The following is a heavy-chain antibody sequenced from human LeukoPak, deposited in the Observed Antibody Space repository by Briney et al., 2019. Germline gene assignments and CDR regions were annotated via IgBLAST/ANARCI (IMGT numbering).Heavy chain of an antibody. J-gene: IGHJ3*02. D-gene: IGHD1-26*01. CDR2: IYYSGTT. CDR3: ARPRGSYGNSDAFDI. CDR1: GGSICSYY. V-gene: IGHV4-59*08. Sequence: SETLSLTCTVSGGSICSYYWSWLRQPPGKGLEWLGYIYYSGTTNYNPSLESRDTISVDTSKNQFSLKLSSVTAADTAVYYCARPRGSYGNSDAFDIWGQGTMVTVSS.